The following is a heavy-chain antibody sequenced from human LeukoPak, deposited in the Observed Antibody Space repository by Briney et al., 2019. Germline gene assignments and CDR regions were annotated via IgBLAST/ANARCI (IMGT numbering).Heavy chain of an antibody. J-gene: IGHJ4*02. Sequence: GGSLRLSCAASGFTFRSFSMIWVRQAPGKGLEWVSAIDSSTTRIYYANSVRGRFTISRDNAKNPLDLQMNSLRAEDTAVYYCVRGGTYCDSTCKGADYWGQGTLVAVSS. CDR3: VRGGTYCDSTCKGADY. CDR1: GFTFRSFS. V-gene: IGHV3-21*01. CDR2: IDSSTTRI. D-gene: IGHD2/OR15-2a*01.